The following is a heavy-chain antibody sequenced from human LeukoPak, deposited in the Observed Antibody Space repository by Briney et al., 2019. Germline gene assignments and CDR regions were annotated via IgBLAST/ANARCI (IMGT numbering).Heavy chain of an antibody. CDR3: ARERGTYYRLFDS. Sequence: SETLSLTCTVSGDSISTGDYFWTWIRQPAGKGLEWIGRINIKGSTTYNPSLKSRVTISIDTSKNQFSLKVRSVTAADTVVYYCARERGTYYRLFDSWGQGALVTVSS. CDR2: INIKGST. J-gene: IGHJ4*02. CDR1: GDSISTGDYF. D-gene: IGHD1-26*01. V-gene: IGHV4-61*02.